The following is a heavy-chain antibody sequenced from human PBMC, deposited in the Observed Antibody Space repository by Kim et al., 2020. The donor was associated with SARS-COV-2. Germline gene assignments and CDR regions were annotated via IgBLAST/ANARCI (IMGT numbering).Heavy chain of an antibody. D-gene: IGHD3-10*01. J-gene: IGHJ5*02. V-gene: IGHV4-59*01. Sequence: SETLSLTCTVSGGSISSYYWSWIRQPPGKGLEWIGYIYYSGSTNYNPSLKSRVTISVDTSKNQFSLKLSSVTAADTAVYYCARGASIGLLWFGEFSHWFDPWGQGTLVTVSS. CDR1: GGSISSYY. CDR2: IYYSGST. CDR3: ARGASIGLLWFGEFSHWFDP.